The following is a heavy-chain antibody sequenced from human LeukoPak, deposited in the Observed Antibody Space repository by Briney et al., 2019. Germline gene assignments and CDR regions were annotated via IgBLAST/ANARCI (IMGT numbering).Heavy chain of an antibody. J-gene: IGHJ4*02. D-gene: IGHD3-10*01. Sequence: GASVKVSCKASGYTLTRYAMNWVRQAPGQGLEWMGWINTNTGNPTYAQGFTGRFVFSLDTSVSTAYLQIGSLKAEDTAVYYCARKGYYGSGSLGDYWGQGTLVTVSS. CDR3: ARKGYYGSGSLGDY. CDR1: GYTLTRYA. V-gene: IGHV7-4-1*01. CDR2: INTNTGNP.